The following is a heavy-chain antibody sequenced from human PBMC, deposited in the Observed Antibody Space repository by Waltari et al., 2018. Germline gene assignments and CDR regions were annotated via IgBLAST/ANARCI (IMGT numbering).Heavy chain of an antibody. J-gene: IGHJ6*03. CDR3: ASGGSSWIYYYYYMDV. D-gene: IGHD6-13*01. Sequence: QLQLQESGPGLVKPSETLSLTCTVSGGSISSSSYYWGWIRKPPGKGLEWIGSIYYSGSTYYNPSLKSRVTISVDTSKNQFSLKLSSVTAADTAVYYCASGGSSWIYYYYYMDVWGKGTTVTVSS. CDR1: GGSISSSSYY. CDR2: IYYSGST. V-gene: IGHV4-39*07.